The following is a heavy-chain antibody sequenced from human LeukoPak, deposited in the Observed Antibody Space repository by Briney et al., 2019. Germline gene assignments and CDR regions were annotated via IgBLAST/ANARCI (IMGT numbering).Heavy chain of an antibody. D-gene: IGHD3-16*02. V-gene: IGHV3-23*01. Sequence: GGSLRLSCAASGFTFSSYGMSWVRQAPGKGLEWVSAISGSGGSTYYADSVKGRFTISRDNSKNTLYLQMNSLRAEDTAVYYCAKPNMITFGGVIAPFDYWGQGTLVTVSS. J-gene: IGHJ4*02. CDR2: ISGSGGST. CDR1: GFTFSSYG. CDR3: AKPNMITFGGVIAPFDY.